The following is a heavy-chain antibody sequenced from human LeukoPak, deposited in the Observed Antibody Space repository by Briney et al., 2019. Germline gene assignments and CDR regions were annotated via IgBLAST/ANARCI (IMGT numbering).Heavy chain of an antibody. CDR3: AKDLNNNGRGFDY. Sequence: GGSLRLSCAASGFTFGSYGLSWVRQAPGKGPEWVAAIRASVSGTYYADSVQGRFIISRDNSKNTLYLQMDRLRADDTAVYYCAKDLNNNGRGFDYWGQGTLVTVSS. D-gene: IGHD1-14*01. CDR1: GFTFGSYG. V-gene: IGHV3-23*01. CDR2: IRASVSGT. J-gene: IGHJ4*02.